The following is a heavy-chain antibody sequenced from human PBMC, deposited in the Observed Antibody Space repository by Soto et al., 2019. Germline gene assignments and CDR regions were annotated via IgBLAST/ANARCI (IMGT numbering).Heavy chain of an antibody. CDR1: GFTFSSYA. D-gene: IGHD6-19*01. CDR3: AKDRPRYSSGWQLINYFDY. V-gene: IGHV3-23*01. J-gene: IGHJ4*02. Sequence: PGGSLRLSCAASGFTFSSYAMSWVRQAPGKGLEWVSAISGSGGSTYYADSVKGRFTISRDNSKNTLYLQMNSLRAEDTAVYYCAKDRPRYSSGWQLINYFDYWGQGTLVTVSS. CDR2: ISGSGGST.